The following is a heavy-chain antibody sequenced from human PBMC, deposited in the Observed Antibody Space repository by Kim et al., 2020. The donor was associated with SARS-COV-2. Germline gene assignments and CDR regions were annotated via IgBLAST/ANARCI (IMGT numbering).Heavy chain of an antibody. D-gene: IGHD6-13*01. CDR2: INHSGST. CDR1: GGSFSGYY. Sequence: SETLSLTCAVYGGSFSGYYWSWIRQPPGKGLEWIGEINHSGSTNYNPSLKSRVTISVDTSKNQFSLKLSSVTAADTAVYYCARDRPSSSWYRYYYYGMDVWGQGTTVTVSS. V-gene: IGHV4-34*01. J-gene: IGHJ6*02. CDR3: ARDRPSSSWYRYYYYGMDV.